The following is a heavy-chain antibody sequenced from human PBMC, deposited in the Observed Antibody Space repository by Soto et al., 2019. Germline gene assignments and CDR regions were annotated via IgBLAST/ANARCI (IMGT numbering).Heavy chain of an antibody. V-gene: IGHV4-31*03. CDR1: GGSISSGGYY. Sequence: PSETLSLTCTVSGGSISSGGYYWSWIRQHPGKGLEWIGYIYYSGSTYYNPSLKSRVTISVDTSKNQFSLKLSSVTAADTAVYYCARESRSIVVHQRGDYYYYGMDVWGQGTTVTVSS. CDR3: ARESRSIVVHQRGDYYYYGMDV. CDR2: IYYSGST. J-gene: IGHJ6*02. D-gene: IGHD2-15*01.